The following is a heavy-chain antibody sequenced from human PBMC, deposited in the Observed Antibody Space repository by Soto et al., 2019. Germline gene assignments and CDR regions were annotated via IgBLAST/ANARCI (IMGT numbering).Heavy chain of an antibody. CDR2: ISYDGSKK. CDR1: GFTFSSYG. J-gene: IGHJ6*02. Sequence: QVQLVESGGGVVQPGRSLRLSCAASGFTFSSYGMHWVRQAPGKGLEWVAVISYDGSKKYYADCVKGRFNISRHNSKNTLYLRWINQTAEWTAVYYGAKARRPNYSLGVDDWGQGTKGSVSS. V-gene: IGHV3-30*18. CDR3: AKARRPNYSLGVDD. D-gene: IGHD1-7*01.